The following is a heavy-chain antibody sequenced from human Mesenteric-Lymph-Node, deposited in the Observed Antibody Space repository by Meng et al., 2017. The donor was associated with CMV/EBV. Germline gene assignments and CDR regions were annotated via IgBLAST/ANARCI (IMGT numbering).Heavy chain of an antibody. V-gene: IGHV3-9*01. CDR1: GFSFDDYA. D-gene: IGHD1-14*01. CDR2: ISWNSATI. CDR3: ARDYNNYGMDV. J-gene: IGHJ6*02. Sequence: GGSLRLSCAASGFSFDDYAMHWVRQTPGKGLEWVSGISWNSATIGYAGSVKGRFTISIDNAKNSLYLQMNSLRAGDTAVYYCARDYNNYGMDVWGQGTTVTVSS.